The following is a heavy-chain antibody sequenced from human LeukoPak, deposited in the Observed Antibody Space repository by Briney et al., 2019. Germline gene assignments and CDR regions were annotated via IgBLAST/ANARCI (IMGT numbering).Heavy chain of an antibody. CDR3: AKDKDYHSTGYPSDY. V-gene: IGHV3-23*01. D-gene: IGHD3-22*01. CDR2: ISGSGGST. Sequence: GGSLRLSCAASGFTFSSYAMSWVRQAPGKGLEWVSAISGSGGSTYYADSVKGRFTISRDSSKNTLYLQMNSLRAEDTAVYYCAKDKDYHSTGYPSDYWGQGTLVTVSS. CDR1: GFTFSSYA. J-gene: IGHJ4*02.